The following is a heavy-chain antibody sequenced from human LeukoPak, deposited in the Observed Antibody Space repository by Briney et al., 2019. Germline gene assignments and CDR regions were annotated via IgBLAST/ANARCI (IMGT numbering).Heavy chain of an antibody. J-gene: IGHJ4*02. CDR1: GFTFDDYA. D-gene: IGHD6-13*01. Sequence: GGSLRLSCAASGFTFDDYAMHWVRQAPGKGLEWVSGISWNSGSIGYADSVKGRFTISRDNAKNSLYLQMNSLRAEDTALYYCARTGHGLGFGSWLDYWGQGTLVTVSS. CDR3: ARTGHGLGFGSWLDY. V-gene: IGHV3-9*01. CDR2: ISWNSGSI.